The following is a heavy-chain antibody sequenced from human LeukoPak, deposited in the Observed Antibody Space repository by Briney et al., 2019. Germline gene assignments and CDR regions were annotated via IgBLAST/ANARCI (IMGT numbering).Heavy chain of an antibody. CDR2: IYYSGST. J-gene: IGHJ4*02. Sequence: PSETLSLTCTVSGGSISSSSYYRGWIRQPPGKGLEWIGSIYYSGSTYYNPSLKSRVTISVDTSKTQFSLNLSSVTAADTAVYYCARLYYDSSGYYQICYFDYWGQGTLVTVSS. D-gene: IGHD3-22*01. CDR1: GGSISSSSYY. CDR3: ARLYYDSSGYYQICYFDY. V-gene: IGHV4-39*01.